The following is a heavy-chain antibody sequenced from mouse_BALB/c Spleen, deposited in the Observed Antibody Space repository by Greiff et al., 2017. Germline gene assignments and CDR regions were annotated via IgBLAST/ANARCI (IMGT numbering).Heavy chain of an antibody. CDR2: IDPETGGT. CDR3: ARGGLRRPYFDY. D-gene: IGHD2-2*01. CDR1: GYTFTDYE. V-gene: IGHV1-15*01. J-gene: IGHJ2*01. Sequence: QVQLQQSGAELVRPGASVTLSCKASGYTFTDYEMHWVKQTPVHGLEWIGAIDPETGGTAYNQKFKGKATLTADKSSSTAYMELSSLTSEDSAVYYCARGGLRRPYFDYWGQGTTLTVSS.